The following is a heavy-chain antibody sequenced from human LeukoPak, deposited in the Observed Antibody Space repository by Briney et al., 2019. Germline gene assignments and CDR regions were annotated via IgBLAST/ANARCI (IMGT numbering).Heavy chain of an antibody. Sequence: GGSLRLSCAASGFTFSSYGMHWVRQAPGKGLEWVAFIRYDGSNKYYPDSVKGRFTISRDNSKNTLYLQMNSLRVEDTAVYYCARDLGIVVVPAATFYFDYWGQGALVTVSS. CDR2: IRYDGSNK. CDR1: GFTFSSYG. J-gene: IGHJ4*02. D-gene: IGHD2-2*01. V-gene: IGHV3-30*02. CDR3: ARDLGIVVVPAATFYFDY.